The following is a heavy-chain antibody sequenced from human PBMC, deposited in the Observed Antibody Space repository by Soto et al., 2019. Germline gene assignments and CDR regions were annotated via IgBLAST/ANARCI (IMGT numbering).Heavy chain of an antibody. Sequence: PSETLSLTCTVSGGSISSGSYYWGWIRQPPGKGLEWIGSIYYSGSTYYNPSLKSRVTISVDTSKNQFSLKLSSVTAADTAVYFCARGHGGITIFGAPGNFDYWGQGTLVTASS. CDR1: GGSISSGSYY. J-gene: IGHJ4*02. CDR3: ARGHGGITIFGAPGNFDY. D-gene: IGHD3-3*01. V-gene: IGHV4-39*01. CDR2: IYYSGST.